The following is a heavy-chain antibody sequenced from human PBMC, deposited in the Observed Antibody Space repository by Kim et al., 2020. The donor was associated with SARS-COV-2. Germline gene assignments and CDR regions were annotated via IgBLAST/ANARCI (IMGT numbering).Heavy chain of an antibody. J-gene: IGHJ6*02. CDR3: AKDRQRATQYYYYYYGMDV. D-gene: IGHD1-26*01. Sequence: GGSLRLSCAASGFTFSSYAMSWVRQAPGKGLEWVSAISGSGGSTYYADSVKGRFTISRDNSKNTLYLQMNSLRAEDTAVYYCAKDRQRATQYYYYYYGMDVWGQGTTVTVSS. CDR1: GFTFSSYA. V-gene: IGHV3-23*01. CDR2: ISGSGGST.